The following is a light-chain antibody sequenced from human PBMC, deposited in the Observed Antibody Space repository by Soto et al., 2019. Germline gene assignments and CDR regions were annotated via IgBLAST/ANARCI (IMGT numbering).Light chain of an antibody. CDR3: QQYGISPMYT. Sequence: EIVLTQSPGTLSLSPGERATLSCRASQSVSSSYLAWYQQKPGQAPRLLIYGASSRATGIPDRFSGSGSGTDFTLTISRLEPEDFAVYYCQQYGISPMYTFGQGPKLEIK. V-gene: IGKV3-20*01. CDR1: QSVSSSY. J-gene: IGKJ2*01. CDR2: GAS.